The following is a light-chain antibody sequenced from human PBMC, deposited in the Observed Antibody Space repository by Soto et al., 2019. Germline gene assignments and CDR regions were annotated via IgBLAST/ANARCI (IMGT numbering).Light chain of an antibody. CDR1: GSDIGSYNY. CDR2: DVT. Sequence: QSVLTQPASVSGSPGQSITISCTGTGSDIGSYNYVSWYQHHPGKVPKFIIYDVTNRPSGVSDRFSGSKSGNTASLTISGLQAEDEADYYFNSYTSASTYVFGTGTKLTVL. J-gene: IGLJ1*01. CDR3: NSYTSASTYV. V-gene: IGLV2-14*03.